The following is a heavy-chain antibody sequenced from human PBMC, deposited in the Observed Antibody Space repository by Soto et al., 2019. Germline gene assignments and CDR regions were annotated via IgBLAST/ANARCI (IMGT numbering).Heavy chain of an antibody. Sequence: PGGSLRLSCAASGFTFSSYSMNWVRQAPGKGLEWVSSISSSSSYIYYADSVKGRFTISRDNAKNSLYLQMNSLRAEDTAVYYCAREGLLWFGELQYNWFDPWGQGTLVTVSS. CDR1: GFTFSSYS. V-gene: IGHV3-21*01. D-gene: IGHD3-10*01. CDR3: AREGLLWFGELQYNWFDP. CDR2: ISSSSSYI. J-gene: IGHJ5*02.